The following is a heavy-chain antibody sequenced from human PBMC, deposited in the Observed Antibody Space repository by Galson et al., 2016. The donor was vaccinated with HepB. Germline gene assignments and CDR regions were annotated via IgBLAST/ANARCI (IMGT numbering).Heavy chain of an antibody. V-gene: IGHV5-10-1*01. Sequence: QSGASVKKPGDSLRISCEDSGCIFTNYWISWLRLMPGKGLEWMGRLDPADSSSIYNPSFRGHVTFLTDMSPTTADLRSSSLQASASAIYYCARHGRSFGARWKFDLWGRGSLVTVSS. CDR1: GCIFTNYW. CDR3: ARHGRSFGARWKFDL. J-gene: IGHJ2*01. CDR2: LDPADSSS. D-gene: IGHD1-26*01.